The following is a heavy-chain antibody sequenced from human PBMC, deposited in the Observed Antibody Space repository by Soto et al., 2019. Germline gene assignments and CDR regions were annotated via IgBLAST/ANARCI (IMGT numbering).Heavy chain of an antibody. J-gene: IGHJ3*02. CDR1: GCTFSRYG. CDR2: ISYDGSNK. D-gene: IGHD2-2*02. Sequence: GGCLRVYCXTSGCTFSRYGMHWVRQAPGKGLEWVAVISYDGSNKYYADSVKGRFTISRDNSKNTLYLQMNSLRAEDTAVYYCAKGLCSSTSCYTPHAFDIWGQGTMVPVS. V-gene: IGHV3-30*18. CDR3: AKGLCSSTSCYTPHAFDI.